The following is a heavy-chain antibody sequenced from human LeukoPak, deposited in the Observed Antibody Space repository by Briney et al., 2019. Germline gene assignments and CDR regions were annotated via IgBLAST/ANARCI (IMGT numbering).Heavy chain of an antibody. J-gene: IGHJ4*02. V-gene: IGHV3-30*02. CDR1: GFTFSSYG. CDR2: IRYDGSNK. CDR3: AKGRVYDSSGSVDY. Sequence: GGSLRLSCAASGFTFSSYGMHWVRQAPGKGLEWVAFIRYDGSNKYYADSVKGRFTISRDNSKNTLCLQMNSLRAEDTAVYYCAKGRVYDSSGSVDYWGQGTLVTVSS. D-gene: IGHD3-22*01.